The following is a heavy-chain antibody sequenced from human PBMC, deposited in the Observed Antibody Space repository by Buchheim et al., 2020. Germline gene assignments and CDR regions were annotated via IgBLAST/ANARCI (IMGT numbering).Heavy chain of an antibody. J-gene: IGHJ4*02. V-gene: IGHV1-46*01. CDR1: GYTFTSYN. CDR3: ARDECRASACYSRAYYYFDF. CDR2: INPGGDSA. Sequence: QVHLVQSGAEVKKPGARVKVSCTASGYTFTSYNVHWVRQAPGQGLEWMGIINPGGDSASYAQKFQGRLTMTRDTSTSTVYMELSSLRSEGTAVYYCARDECRASACYSRAYYYFDFWGQGTL. D-gene: IGHD2/OR15-2a*01.